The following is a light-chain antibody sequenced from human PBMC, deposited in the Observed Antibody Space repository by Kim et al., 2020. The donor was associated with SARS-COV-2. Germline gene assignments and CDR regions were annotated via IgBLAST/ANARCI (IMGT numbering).Light chain of an antibody. CDR2: DVT. Sequence: GQSTTISCTGAVIDVGYYDYVSWYKQHPGKAPTLFIHDVTDRPSGVSNRFSGSKSGNTASLAISGLQTEDEADYYCNSYTTGSTYVFGTGTKVTVL. V-gene: IGLV2-14*04. CDR1: VIDVGYYDY. CDR3: NSYTTGSTYV. J-gene: IGLJ1*01.